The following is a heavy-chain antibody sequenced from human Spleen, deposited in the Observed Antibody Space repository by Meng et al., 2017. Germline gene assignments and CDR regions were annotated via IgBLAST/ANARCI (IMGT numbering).Heavy chain of an antibody. D-gene: IGHD3/OR15-3a*01. CDR2: INPDTGDT. V-gene: IGHV1-2*06. CDR1: GFTFTAFY. Sequence: VKLVRPGAELKKPGASVNVSCKPSGFTFTAFYVHWVRQAPGQGLEWMGHINPDTGDTLYAQKFQGRVTMTGDTSISTAYVELSSLRSEDTAVYYCARVYDLRVLDYWGQGTLVTVSS. J-gene: IGHJ4*02. CDR3: ARVYDLRVLDY.